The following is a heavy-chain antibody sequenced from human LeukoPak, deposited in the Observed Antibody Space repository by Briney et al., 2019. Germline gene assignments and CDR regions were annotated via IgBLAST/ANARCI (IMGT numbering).Heavy chain of an antibody. D-gene: IGHD3-10*01. V-gene: IGHV3-74*01. Sequence: GGSLRLSCGAPGYNFSTYWMHWVRQGPGKGLVWVSRINTDGSSTSYADSVRGRFTISRDNAKNTLYLQMNSLRAEDTAMYYCTRDTFGARDSWGQGTLVTVSS. CDR2: INTDGSST. CDR1: GYNFSTYW. J-gene: IGHJ4*02. CDR3: TRDTFGARDS.